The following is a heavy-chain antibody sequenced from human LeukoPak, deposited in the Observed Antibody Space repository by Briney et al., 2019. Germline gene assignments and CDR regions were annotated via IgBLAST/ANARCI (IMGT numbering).Heavy chain of an antibody. CDR2: IYTSGST. J-gene: IGHJ4*02. CDR3: ARGDPRGAAGTLEWIG. V-gene: IGHV4-4*07. D-gene: IGHD6-13*01. CDR1: GGSISSDY. Sequence: PSETLSLTCTVAGGSISSDYWSWIRQPAGKGLEWIGRIYTSGSTNYNPSLKSRVTMSVDTSKNQFSLKLSSVTAADTAVYYCARGDPRGAAGTLEWIGWGQGTLVTVSS.